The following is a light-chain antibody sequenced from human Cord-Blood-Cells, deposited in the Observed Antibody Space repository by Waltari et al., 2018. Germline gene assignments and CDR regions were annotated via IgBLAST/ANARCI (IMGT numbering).Light chain of an antibody. Sequence: EIVLTQSPATLSLXPXXXXTLSCRASQSVSSYLAWYQQKPGQAPRLLIYDASNRATGIPARFSGSGSGTDFTLTISSLEPEDFAVYYCQQRSNWPLTFGGGTKVEIK. CDR2: DAS. V-gene: IGKV3-11*01. J-gene: IGKJ4*01. CDR1: QSVSSY. CDR3: QQRSNWPLT.